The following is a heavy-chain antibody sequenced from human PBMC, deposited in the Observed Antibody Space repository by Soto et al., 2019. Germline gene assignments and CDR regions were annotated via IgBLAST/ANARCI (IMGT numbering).Heavy chain of an antibody. CDR3: AKEKGTGRAPNGAYDV. D-gene: IGHD2-8*02. CDR1: GFTFKDCA. CDR2: IFNDAGNE. J-gene: IGHJ3*01. Sequence: QVQLVESGGDVVQPGRSFRLSCAASGFTFKDCAMHWVRQAPGKGLEWVSIIFNDAGNEYYTESVKGRFTISRDNSKNTLYLQMNSLRDEDTAVYYCAKEKGTGRAPNGAYDVWGRGTRVTVSS. V-gene: IGHV3-33*06.